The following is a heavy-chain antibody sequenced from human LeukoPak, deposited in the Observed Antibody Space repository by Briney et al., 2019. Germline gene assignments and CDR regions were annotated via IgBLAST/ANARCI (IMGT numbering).Heavy chain of an antibody. J-gene: IGHJ4*02. D-gene: IGHD1-26*01. V-gene: IGHV1-46*01. CDR1: GYTFTSYY. CDR2: INPSGGST. Sequence: GASVKVSCKASGYTFTSYYMHWVRQAPGQGLEWMGIINPSGGSTSYAQKFQGRVTMTRDTSTSTVYMELSSLRSEDTAVYYCARDQNNEWELPHFDYWGQGTLVTVSS. CDR3: ARDQNNEWELPHFDY.